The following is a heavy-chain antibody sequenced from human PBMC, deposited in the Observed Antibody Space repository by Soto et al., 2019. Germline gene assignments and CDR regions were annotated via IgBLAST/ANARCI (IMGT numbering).Heavy chain of an antibody. D-gene: IGHD6-6*01. CDR3: ARIGYSSSSLGYYYYGMDA. Sequence: SVKVSCKASGGTFSSYAISWVRQAPGQGLEWMGGIIPIFGTANYAQKFQGRVTITADESTSTAYMELSSLRSEDTAVYYCARIGYSSSSLGYYYYGMDAWGQGTTVTVSS. CDR1: GGTFSSYA. CDR2: IIPIFGTA. V-gene: IGHV1-69*13. J-gene: IGHJ6*02.